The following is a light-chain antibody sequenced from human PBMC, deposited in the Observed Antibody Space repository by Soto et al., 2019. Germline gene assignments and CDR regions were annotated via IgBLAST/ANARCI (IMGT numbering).Light chain of an antibody. CDR1: QSVSSSF. V-gene: IGKV3-20*01. J-gene: IGKJ1*01. CDR3: QQYGTSPWT. Sequence: EIVLTQSPGTLSLSPGERATLSCRASQSVSSSFLAWYQQKPGQAPRLLIYGASSRAPGIPDRFSGSGSGTDFTLTIRRLEPEDFAVYYCQQYGTSPWTFGQGTKVEIK. CDR2: GAS.